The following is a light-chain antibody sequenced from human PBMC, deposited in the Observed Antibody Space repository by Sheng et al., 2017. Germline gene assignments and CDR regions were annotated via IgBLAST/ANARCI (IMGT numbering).Light chain of an antibody. Sequence: EVVMTQSPAILSVSPGEGATLSCRASQSISSNLACTSRNLASLPGSSYMVRRPGPLVSHPGSSGXGSGAEXTLTISSLQSEDFAVYYCQQYFKRPYTFGQGTKLEIK. CDR2: VRR. CDR1: QSISSN. CDR3: QQYFKRPYT. V-gene: IGKV3-15*01. J-gene: IGKJ2*01.